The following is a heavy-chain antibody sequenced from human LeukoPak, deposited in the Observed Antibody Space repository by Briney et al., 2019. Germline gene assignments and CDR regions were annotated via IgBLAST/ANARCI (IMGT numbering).Heavy chain of an antibody. J-gene: IGHJ4*02. CDR3: ARDEGGQLNYFDY. CDR2: IHYSGSA. CDR1: GGSVSSGSYY. Sequence: SETLSLTCTVSGGSVSSGSYYWSWIRQPPGRGLEWIAYIHYSGSAAYNPSLKSRVTISRDMSTNQFSLKMTSVTAADTAVYYCARDEGGQLNYFDYWGQGTLVTVSS. V-gene: IGHV4-61*01. D-gene: IGHD2-2*01.